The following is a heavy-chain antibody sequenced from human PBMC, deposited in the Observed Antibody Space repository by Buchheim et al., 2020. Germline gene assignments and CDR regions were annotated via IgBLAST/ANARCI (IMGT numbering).Heavy chain of an antibody. CDR1: GYTFTRHG. D-gene: IGHD4-11*01. CDR2: ISGYNGNA. V-gene: IGHV1-18*01. J-gene: IGHJ4*02. Sequence: QVQLVQSGSEVKKPGASVKVSCKASGYTFTRHGFTWVRQAPGQGLEWMGWISGYNGNATYAPRFQGRVTMTMTRDTSTSTAYMELRSLTSDDTAMYYCARGSLTTREELVDYWGQGT. CDR3: ARGSLTTREELVDY.